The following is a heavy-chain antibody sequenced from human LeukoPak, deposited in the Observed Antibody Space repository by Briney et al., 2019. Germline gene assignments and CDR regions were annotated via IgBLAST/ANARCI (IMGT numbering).Heavy chain of an antibody. V-gene: IGHV3-30*19. CDR2: ISYDGSNK. J-gene: IGHJ4*02. D-gene: IGHD5-18*01. CDR1: GFTFSSYG. Sequence: GGSLRLSCAASGFTFSSYGMHWVRQAPGKGLEWVAVISYDGSNKYYADSVKGRFTISRDNSKNTLYLQMNSPRAEDTAVYYCAKVRVAGYSYGIQYYFDYWGQGTLVTVSS. CDR3: AKVRVAGYSYGIQYYFDY.